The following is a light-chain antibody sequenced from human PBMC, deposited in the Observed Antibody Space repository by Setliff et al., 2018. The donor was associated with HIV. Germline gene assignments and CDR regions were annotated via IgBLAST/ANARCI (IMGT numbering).Light chain of an antibody. CDR2: DVN. Sequence: QSVLAQPRSVSGSPGQSVTIYCTGTNTNVGRYNYVYWYQQHPGKAPKVIIYDVNKRPSGVPDRFSGSKSANTASLTISALQPEDEADYYCCSYAGSYTFVTFGGGTKVTVL. V-gene: IGLV2-11*01. J-gene: IGLJ2*01. CDR3: CSYAGSYTFVT. CDR1: NTNVGRYNY.